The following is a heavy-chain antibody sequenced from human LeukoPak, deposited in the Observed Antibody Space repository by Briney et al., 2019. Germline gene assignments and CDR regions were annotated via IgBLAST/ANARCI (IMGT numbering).Heavy chain of an antibody. CDR2: IHYDGRT. J-gene: IGHJ4*02. D-gene: IGHD5-12*01. Sequence: SETLSLTCTVSGASMSGQHWSWIRQAPGKGLEWIAWIHYDGRTNYNPSLKSRLSLSVDTSTNQFSLSLNSVTAADTAVYFCARHLSGGTHPLGNWGPGIRVIVSP. V-gene: IGHV4-59*08. CDR3: ARHLSGGTHPLGN. CDR1: GASMSGQH.